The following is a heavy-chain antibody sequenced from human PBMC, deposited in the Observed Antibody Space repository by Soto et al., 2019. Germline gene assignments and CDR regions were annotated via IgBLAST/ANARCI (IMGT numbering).Heavy chain of an antibody. D-gene: IGHD3-10*01. CDR1: SGSISNYY. V-gene: IGHV4-59*01. CDR3: ARGGTYGRLIIGDWFDP. CDR2: ISYSGGT. Sequence: QVQLQQSGPGLGKPSETPALTCRVSSGSISNYYWSWIRQPPGKGLEWIGYISYSGGTNYNPALKSPVPISVDTSKNQFSQKLTSGTAAETAVYSCARGGTYGRLIIGDWFDPWGQGNMASVSS. J-gene: IGHJ5*02.